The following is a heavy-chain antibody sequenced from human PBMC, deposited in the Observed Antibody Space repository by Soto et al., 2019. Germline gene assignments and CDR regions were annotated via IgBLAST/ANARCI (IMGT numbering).Heavy chain of an antibody. J-gene: IGHJ4*02. CDR1: GGTFNTYA. CDR3: TRSIGCWGVIGGFDY. V-gene: IGHV1-69*01. D-gene: IGHD3-16*02. CDR2: IIPMFDTP. Sequence: QVQLVQSETEVKKPGSALNVSCKASGGTFNTYAMNWVRQAPGQGLEWIGGIIPMFDTPRYAQKFQGRVTITADESTTTAYIEVSRLRSDDTAVYYCTRSIGCWGVIGGFDYWGQGTLVTVSS.